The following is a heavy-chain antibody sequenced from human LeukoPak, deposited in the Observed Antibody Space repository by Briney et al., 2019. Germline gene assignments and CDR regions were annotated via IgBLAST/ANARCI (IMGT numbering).Heavy chain of an antibody. CDR1: GGSFSSGNYY. Sequence: PSETLSLTCTVSGGSFSSGNYYWTWIRQPAGKGLEWIGRIYTTGNTLYNPSLKSRVTISVDTSKNQFSLKLISVTAAHTAVYYCARVAGDYIDYWGQGTLVTVSS. D-gene: IGHD4-17*01. J-gene: IGHJ4*02. V-gene: IGHV4-61*02. CDR3: ARVAGDYIDY. CDR2: IYTTGNT.